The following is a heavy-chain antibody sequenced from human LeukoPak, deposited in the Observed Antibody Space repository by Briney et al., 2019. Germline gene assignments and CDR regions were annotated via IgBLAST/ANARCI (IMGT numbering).Heavy chain of an antibody. CDR1: GYTFTSYD. CDR2: MNPNSGNT. CDR3: ARGSFLWFGELLSIDY. V-gene: IGHV1-8*01. J-gene: IGHJ4*02. D-gene: IGHD3-10*01. Sequence: ASVKVSCKASGYTFTSYDINWVRQATGQGLEWMGWMNPNSGNTGYAQKFQGRVTMTRNTSISTAYMELSSLRSEDTAVYYCARGSFLWFGELLSIDYWGQGTLVTVSS.